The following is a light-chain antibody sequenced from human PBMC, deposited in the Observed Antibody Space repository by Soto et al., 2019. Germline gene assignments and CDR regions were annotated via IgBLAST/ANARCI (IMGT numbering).Light chain of an antibody. V-gene: IGKV3-15*01. Sequence: EIVMTQSPATLSVSPGERATLSCRASQSVSSNLAWYQQKPGQAPRLLIYGASSRATGIPARFSGSGSGTEFTLTISSLQSEDFAVYHCQQYESTLSFGGGTRVEIK. CDR1: QSVSSN. J-gene: IGKJ4*01. CDR3: QQYESTLS. CDR2: GAS.